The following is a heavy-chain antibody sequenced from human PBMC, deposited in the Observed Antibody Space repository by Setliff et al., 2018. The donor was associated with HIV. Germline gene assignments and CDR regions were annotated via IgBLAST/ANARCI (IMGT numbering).Heavy chain of an antibody. V-gene: IGHV1-18*01. Sequence: ASVKVSCKTSGYIFTGFGLTWVRQAPGQGLEWMGLISAYNGNRNYAQKVQDRVTMTTDTSTRTAYMELRSLRSDDTAVYYCARVWRTDGYNRMAFDIWGQGTMVTVSS. J-gene: IGHJ3*02. CDR1: GYIFTGFG. CDR3: ARVWRTDGYNRMAFDI. CDR2: ISAYNGNR. D-gene: IGHD5-12*01.